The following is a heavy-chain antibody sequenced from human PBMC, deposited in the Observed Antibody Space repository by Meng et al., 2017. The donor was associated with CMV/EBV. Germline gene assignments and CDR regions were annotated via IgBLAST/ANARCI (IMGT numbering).Heavy chain of an antibody. CDR3: ARGPGFDWLSLINYYYYYMDV. D-gene: IGHD3-9*01. V-gene: IGHV1-2*02. CDR2: INPNSGGT. CDR1: GYTFTGYY. J-gene: IGHJ6*03. Sequence: QGRMVQAGAGGKKPGHYGKGSCKASGYTFTGYYMHWVRQAPGQGLEWMGWINPNSGGTNYAQKFQGRVTMTRDTSISTAYMELSRLRSDDTAVYYCARGPGFDWLSLINYYYYYMDVWGKGTTVTVSS.